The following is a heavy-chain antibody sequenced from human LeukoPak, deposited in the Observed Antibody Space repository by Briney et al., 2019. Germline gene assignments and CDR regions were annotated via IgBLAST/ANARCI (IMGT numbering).Heavy chain of an antibody. CDR3: ARAVGGDGSGSL. Sequence: PSETLSLTCTVSGYSISSGHYWGWIRHPPGKGLEWIGNIYHSGSTYYNPSLKSRVTISVDTSKNQFSLKLSSVTAADTAVYYCARAVGGDGSGSLWGPGTLVTVSS. D-gene: IGHD3-10*01. V-gene: IGHV4-38-2*02. J-gene: IGHJ4*02. CDR2: IYHSGST. CDR1: GYSISSGHY.